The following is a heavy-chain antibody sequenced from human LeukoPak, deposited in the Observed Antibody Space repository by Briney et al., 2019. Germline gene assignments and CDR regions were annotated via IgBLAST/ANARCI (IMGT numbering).Heavy chain of an antibody. CDR1: GYTFTSYG. Sequence: ASVKVSCKASGYTFTSYGISWVRQAPGQGLEWMGWISAYNGNTNYAQKLQGRVTMTTDTSTSTAYMELGSLRSDDTAVYYCARAKDIVVVPAAFYFDYWGQGTLVTVSS. D-gene: IGHD2-2*01. CDR2: ISAYNGNT. CDR3: ARAKDIVVVPAAFYFDY. J-gene: IGHJ4*02. V-gene: IGHV1-18*01.